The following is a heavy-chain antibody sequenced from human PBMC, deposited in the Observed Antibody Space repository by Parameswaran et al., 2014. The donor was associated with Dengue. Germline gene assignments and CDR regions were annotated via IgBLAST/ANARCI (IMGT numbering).Heavy chain of an antibody. CDR1: GYTFTSYG. CDR3: ARDYRMWELLPFDDY. V-gene: IGHV1-18*01. Sequence: PGASVKVSCKASGYTFTSYGISWVRQAPGQGLEWMGWISAYNGNTNYAQKLQGRVTMTTDTSTSTAYMELRSLRSDDTAVYYCARDYRMWELLPFDDYWGQGTLVTVSS. CDR2: ISAYNGNT. J-gene: IGHJ4*02. D-gene: IGHD1-26*01.